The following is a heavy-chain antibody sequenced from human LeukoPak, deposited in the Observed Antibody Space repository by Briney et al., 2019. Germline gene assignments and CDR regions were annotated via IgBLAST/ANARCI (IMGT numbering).Heavy chain of an antibody. CDR3: TRAKRGPFDY. J-gene: IGHJ4*01. V-gene: IGHV3-30-3*01. CDR2: VSFDGSKK. Sequence: PGRSLRLSCAASGFTFSNYAIHWVRQAPGKGLDWVAVVSFDGSKKYYADSVKGRFTISRDNSKNTLYLQMNTLRPDDTAVYYCTRAKRGPFDYWGQGTLVTVSS. CDR1: GFTFSNYA.